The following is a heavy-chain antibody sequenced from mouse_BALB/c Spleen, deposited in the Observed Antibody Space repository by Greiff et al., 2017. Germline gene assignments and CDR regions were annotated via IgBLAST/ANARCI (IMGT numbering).Heavy chain of an antibody. V-gene: IGHV14-3*02. CDR2: IDPANGNT. CDR1: GFNIKDTY. CDR3: ARGRHGGYYAMDY. Sequence: VQLKESGAELVKPGASVKLSCTASGFNIKDTYMHWVKQRPEQGLEWIGRIDPANGNTKYDPKFQGKATITADTSSNTAYLQLSSLTSEDTAVYYCARGRHGGYYAMDYWGQGTSVTVSS. J-gene: IGHJ4*01.